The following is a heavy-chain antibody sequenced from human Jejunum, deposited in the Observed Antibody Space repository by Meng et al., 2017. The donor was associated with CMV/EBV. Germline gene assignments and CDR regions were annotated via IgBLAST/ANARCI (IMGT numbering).Heavy chain of an antibody. V-gene: IGHV1-2*02. D-gene: IGHD1-26*01. Sequence: EYTFTDYYMHWVRQAPGQGLEWMGWINPNTGGTNYAQKFQGRVTMTRDTSTNTAYMELTRLRSDDTALYYCAKDGGSYLDYYCDYWGQGTLVTVSS. J-gene: IGHJ4*02. CDR3: AKDGGSYLDYYCDY. CDR2: INPNTGGT. CDR1: EYTFTDYY.